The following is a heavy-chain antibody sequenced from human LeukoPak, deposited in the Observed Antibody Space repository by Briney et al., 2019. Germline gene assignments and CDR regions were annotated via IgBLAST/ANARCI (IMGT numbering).Heavy chain of an antibody. V-gene: IGHV1-69*13. D-gene: IGHD2-21*02. J-gene: IGHJ3*02. Sequence: GASVKVSCKASGGTFSSYTITWVRQAPGQGLEWMGSIIPIFGTANYAQKFQGRVTITADESTSTAYMELSSVRSKDTAVYYCARVNCGGDCYSDRGAFDIWGQGTMVTVSS. CDR3: ARVNCGGDCYSDRGAFDI. CDR1: GGTFSSYT. CDR2: IIPIFGTA.